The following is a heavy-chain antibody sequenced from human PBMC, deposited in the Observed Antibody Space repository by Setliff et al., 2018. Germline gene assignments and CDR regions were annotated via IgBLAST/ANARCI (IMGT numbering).Heavy chain of an antibody. Sequence: GGSLRLSCAASGFTFSSSAMAWVRQAPGKGLEWVSAISSTITSTYYADSVKGRFTISRDNAKNSLYLQMNSLRAEDTALYYCAADFPGGAFPFDYLGQGTMVTVSS. V-gene: IGHV3-23*01. J-gene: IGHJ4*02. D-gene: IGHD2-8*02. CDR2: ISSTITST. CDR1: GFTFSSSA. CDR3: AADFPGGAFPFDY.